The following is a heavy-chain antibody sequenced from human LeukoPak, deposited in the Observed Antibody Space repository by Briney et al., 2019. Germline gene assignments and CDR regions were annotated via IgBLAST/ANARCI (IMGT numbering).Heavy chain of an antibody. V-gene: IGHV5-51*01. D-gene: IGHD3-3*01. Sequence: GESLKISCKSSGYSFATYWIGWVRQMPGKGLEWMGLIYPGDSDTRYSPSFQGQVTISADKSISTAYLQWSSLKASDTAMYYCARRRWEWSAPFDIWGQGTMVTVSS. CDR2: IYPGDSDT. CDR1: GYSFATYW. J-gene: IGHJ3*02. CDR3: ARRRWEWSAPFDI.